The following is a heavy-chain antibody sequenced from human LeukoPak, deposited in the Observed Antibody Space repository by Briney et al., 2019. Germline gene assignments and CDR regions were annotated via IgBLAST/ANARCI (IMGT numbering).Heavy chain of an antibody. CDR2: IYSGGST. J-gene: IGHJ4*02. D-gene: IGHD3-10*01. Sequence: PGGSLRLSCAASGFTVSSNYMSWVRRAPGKGLEWVSVIYSGGSTYYADSVKGRFTISRDNSKNTLYLQMNSLKIEDTAVYYCTTITMLSVHPDCWGQGTLVTVSS. V-gene: IGHV3-53*01. CDR3: TTITMLSVHPDC. CDR1: GFTVSSNY.